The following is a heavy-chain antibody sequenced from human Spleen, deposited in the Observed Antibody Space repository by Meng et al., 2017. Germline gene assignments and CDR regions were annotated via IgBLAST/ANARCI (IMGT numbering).Heavy chain of an antibody. CDR1: GFTFSNAW. V-gene: IGHV3-15*01. CDR3: SGHVDY. J-gene: IGHJ4*01. CDR2: MKSNVDGGTV. Sequence: VQVVESGGGFVKPGGSLRLSLAASGFTFSNAWMTWVRQAPGKGLEWIGRMKSNVDGGTVDYAAAVKGRFFISRDDSENPFYLQMNSLKTEDTAVYYCSGHVDYWGHGTLVTVSS.